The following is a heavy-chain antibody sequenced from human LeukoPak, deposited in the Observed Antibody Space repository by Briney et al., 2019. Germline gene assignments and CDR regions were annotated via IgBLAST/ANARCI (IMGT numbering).Heavy chain of an antibody. CDR3: AVTMVLGVIQDYYYYGVDV. J-gene: IGHJ6*04. Sequence: SVKVSCKASGGTFSSYAISWVRQAPGQGLEWMGGIIPIFGTANYAQKFQGRVTITADKSTSTAYMELSSLRSEDTAVYYCAVTMVLGVIQDYYYYGVDVWGKGTTVTVSS. V-gene: IGHV1-69*06. D-gene: IGHD3-10*01. CDR2: IIPIFGTA. CDR1: GGTFSSYA.